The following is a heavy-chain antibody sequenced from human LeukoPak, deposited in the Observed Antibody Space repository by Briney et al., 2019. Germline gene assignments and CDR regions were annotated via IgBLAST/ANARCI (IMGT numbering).Heavy chain of an antibody. CDR1: GGTFSSYA. J-gene: IGHJ4*02. CDR2: IIPILGIA. V-gene: IGHV1-69*04. Sequence: ASVKVSRKASGGTFSSYAISWVRQAPGQGLEWMGRIIPILGIANYAQKFQGRVTITADKSTSTAYMELSSLRSEDTAVYYCAREDSGSYRRFDYWGQGTLVTVSS. D-gene: IGHD1-26*01. CDR3: AREDSGSYRRFDY.